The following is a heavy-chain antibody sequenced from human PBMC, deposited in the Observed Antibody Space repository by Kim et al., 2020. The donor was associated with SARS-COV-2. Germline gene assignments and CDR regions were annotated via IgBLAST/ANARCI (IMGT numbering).Heavy chain of an antibody. J-gene: IGHJ4*01. D-gene: IGHD1-1*01. CDR3: ARSVHNGFDY. CDR1: GFTFSPYT. V-gene: IGHV3-74*01. Sequence: GGSLRLSCAASGFTFSPYTMHWVRQRPGKGLVWVSRITGDERTISYADSLKGRFTISRDNAKNTLYLQMNSLTAEDTALHYCARSVHNGFDYWGPGTLVT. CDR2: ITGDERTI.